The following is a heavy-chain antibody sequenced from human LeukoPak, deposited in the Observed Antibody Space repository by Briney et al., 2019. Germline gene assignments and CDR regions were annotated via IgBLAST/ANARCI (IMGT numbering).Heavy chain of an antibody. D-gene: IGHD1-26*01. J-gene: IGHJ4*02. CDR1: GGSISSGGYY. CDR2: IYHSGST. CDR3: ARETQPTLGIVGATTH. V-gene: IGHV4-30-2*01. Sequence: PSETLSLTCTVSGGSISSGGYYWGWLRQPRGKGLEWIGYIYHSGSTYYNPSLKSRVTISVDRSKNQFSLKLSSVTAADTAVYYCARETQPTLGIVGATTHWGQGTLVTVSS.